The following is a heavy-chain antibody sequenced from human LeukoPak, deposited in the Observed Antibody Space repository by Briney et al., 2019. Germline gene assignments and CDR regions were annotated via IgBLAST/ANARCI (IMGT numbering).Heavy chain of an antibody. D-gene: IGHD3-22*01. CDR3: ATDYYYDSSGSYYTVDY. Sequence: ASVKVSCKVSGYTLTELSMHGVRQAPGKGLEWMVGFDPEDGEAFYAQKFQGRVTMTEDTSTDTAYMELSSLRSEDTAVYYCATDYYYDSSGSYYTVDYWGQGTLVTVSS. CDR2: FDPEDGEA. CDR1: GYTLTELS. V-gene: IGHV1-24*01. J-gene: IGHJ4*02.